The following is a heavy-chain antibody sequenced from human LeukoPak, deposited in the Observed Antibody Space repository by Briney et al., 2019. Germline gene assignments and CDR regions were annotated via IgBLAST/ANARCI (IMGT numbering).Heavy chain of an antibody. CDR1: GFTFSSYA. CDR2: ISYDGSNK. Sequence: SGGSLRLSCAASGFTFSSYAMHWVRQAPGKGLEWVAVISYDGSNKYYADSVKGRFTISRDNSKNTLYLQMNSLRAEDTAVYYCARDWGGQFDYWGQGTLVTVSS. V-gene: IGHV3-30*04. CDR3: ARDWGGQFDY. D-gene: IGHD3-16*01. J-gene: IGHJ4*02.